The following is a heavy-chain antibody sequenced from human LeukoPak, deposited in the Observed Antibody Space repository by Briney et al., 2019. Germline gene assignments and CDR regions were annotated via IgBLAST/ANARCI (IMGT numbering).Heavy chain of an antibody. Sequence: PSETLSLTCTVSGDSISSGPYYWGWIRQPPGKGLEWIGNIYYGENTYYNPSLKSRVTISIDTSNNQFYLKLSSLTAADTAVYYCAGVWSPPYTSSWPYYFDYWGQGTLVTVSS. CDR1: GDSISSGPYY. CDR2: IYYGENT. J-gene: IGHJ4*02. CDR3: AGVWSPPYTSSWPYYFDY. D-gene: IGHD6-13*01. V-gene: IGHV4-39*01.